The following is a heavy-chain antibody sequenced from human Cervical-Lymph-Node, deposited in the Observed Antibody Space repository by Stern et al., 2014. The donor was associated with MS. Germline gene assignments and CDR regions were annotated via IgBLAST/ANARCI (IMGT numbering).Heavy chain of an antibody. D-gene: IGHD5-18*01. J-gene: IGHJ4*02. CDR1: GFTVSNNY. CDR3: VRDGPGMVRYPQ. CDR2: IYSGGST. V-gene: IGHV3-53*04. Sequence: EVQLVESGGGLVQPGGSLRLSCAASGFTVSNNYMNWVRQAPGKGLEWVSLIYSGGSTHYADTVKGRFTISRDSSENTLYLQMNSLRPEDTAVYYCVRDGPGMVRYPQWGQGTMVTVSS.